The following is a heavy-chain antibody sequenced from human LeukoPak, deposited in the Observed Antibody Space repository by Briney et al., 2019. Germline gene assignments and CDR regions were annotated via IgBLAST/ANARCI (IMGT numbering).Heavy chain of an antibody. J-gene: IGHJ4*02. CDR2: IAAHNGHT. D-gene: IGHD5-12*01. V-gene: IGHV1-18*01. CDR3: VKDYDYILDY. Sequence: ASVKVSCKASGYSFSTNGISWVRQAPGQGLEWMGWIAAHNGHTHYAQKFQGRFIVTTDTSTSTAYMELRSLRSDDTAVYYCVKDYDYILDYWGQGTPVTVSS. CDR1: GYSFSTNG.